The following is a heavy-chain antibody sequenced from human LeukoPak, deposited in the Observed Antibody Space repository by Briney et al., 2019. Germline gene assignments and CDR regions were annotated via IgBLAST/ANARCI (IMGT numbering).Heavy chain of an antibody. CDR3: AKEEQQLTRYFDY. CDR2: ISSSGSTI. CDR1: GFTFSDYY. Sequence: PGGSLRLSCAASGFTFSDYYMSWIRQAPGKGLEWVSYISSSGSTIYYADSVKGRFTISRDNAKNSLYLQMNSLRAEDTAVYYCAKEEQQLTRYFDYWGQGTLVTVSS. D-gene: IGHD6-13*01. J-gene: IGHJ4*02. V-gene: IGHV3-11*01.